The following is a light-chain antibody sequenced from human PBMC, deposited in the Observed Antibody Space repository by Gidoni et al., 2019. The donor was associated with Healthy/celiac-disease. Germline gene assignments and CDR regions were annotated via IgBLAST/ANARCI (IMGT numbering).Light chain of an antibody. CDR1: NIGRKS. J-gene: IGLJ2*01. Sequence: SYVLTQPPSVSVAPGQTARITWGGNNIGRKSVHWYQKKPGQAPVLVVSDESDRPSGIPERFSGSNSGTTATLTLRRVEAGDEADYYCQVWDSSSAHPVFGGGTKLTVL. CDR3: QVWDSSSAHPV. CDR2: DES. V-gene: IGLV3-21*02.